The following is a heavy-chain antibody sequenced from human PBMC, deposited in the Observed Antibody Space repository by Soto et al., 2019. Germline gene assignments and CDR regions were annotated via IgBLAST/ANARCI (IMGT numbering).Heavy chain of an antibody. CDR3: AKVVPPVDY. CDR2: VSGSGGST. D-gene: IGHD1-26*01. V-gene: IGHV3-23*01. CDR1: GFTFSSYA. J-gene: IGHJ4*02. Sequence: GGSLRLSCAASGFTFSSYAMSWVRQAPGKGLEWVSGVSGSGGSTYYADSVKGRFTISRDNSKNTLYPQMSSLRAEDTAVYYCAKVVPPVDYWGQGTLVTVSS.